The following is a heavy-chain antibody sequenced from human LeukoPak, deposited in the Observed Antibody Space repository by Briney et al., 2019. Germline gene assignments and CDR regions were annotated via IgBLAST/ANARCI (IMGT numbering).Heavy chain of an antibody. J-gene: IGHJ4*02. V-gene: IGHV4-31*03. D-gene: IGHD3-9*01. CDR1: GDSIGSGGYY. CDR2: IYYSGST. Sequence: PSETLSLTCTVSGDSIGSGGYYWSWIRQHPGKGLEWIGYIYYSGSTYYNPSLKSRVTISVDTSKIQFSLKLSSVTAADTAVYYCARGGYDIYLSYWGQGTLVTVSS. CDR3: ARGGYDIYLSY.